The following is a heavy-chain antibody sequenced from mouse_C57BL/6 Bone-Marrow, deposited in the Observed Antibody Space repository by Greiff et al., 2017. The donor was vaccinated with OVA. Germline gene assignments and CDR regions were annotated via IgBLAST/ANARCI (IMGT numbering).Heavy chain of an antibody. CDR1: GYTFTSYW. D-gene: IGHD1-1*01. V-gene: IGHV1-72*01. Sequence: VQLQQPGAELVKPGASVKLSCKASGYTFTSYWMHWVKQRPGRGLEWIGRIDPNCGGTKYNEKFKSKATLTVDKPSSTAYMQLSSLTSEDSAVYYCARTYSYGSGYEGFAYWGQGTPVTVSA. CDR3: ARTYSYGSGYEGFAY. J-gene: IGHJ3*01. CDR2: IDPNCGGT.